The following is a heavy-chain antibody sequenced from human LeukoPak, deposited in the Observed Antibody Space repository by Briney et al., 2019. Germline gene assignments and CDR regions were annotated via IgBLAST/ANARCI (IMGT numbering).Heavy chain of an antibody. CDR1: GGSFSGYY. D-gene: IGHD3-10*01. Sequence: SETLSLTCAVYGGSFSGYYWSWIRQPPGKGLEWIGEINHSGSTNYNPSLKSRVTISVDTSKKQFSLKLSSVTAADTAVYYCARGRDYYGSGSYSHWSQGTLVTVSS. V-gene: IGHV4-34*01. J-gene: IGHJ4*02. CDR3: ARGRDYYGSGSYSH. CDR2: INHSGST.